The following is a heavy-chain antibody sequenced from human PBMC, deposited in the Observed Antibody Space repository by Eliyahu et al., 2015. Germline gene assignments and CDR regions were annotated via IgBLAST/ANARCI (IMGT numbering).Heavy chain of an antibody. CDR2: IYYGGNT. CDR3: ARTNYDVFTGLLGPIGAFDL. V-gene: IGHV4-39*01. CDR1: GGXXXTXSYY. J-gene: IGHJ3*01. D-gene: IGHD3-9*01. Sequence: QLQLQESGPGLVKPSETLSLTCTVSGGXXXTXSYYWGWVRQPPGKGLEWIGSIYYGGNTYYNPSLKSRLTISVDTSNNQFSLDLTSVTAADTAMYFCARTNYDVFTGLLGPIGAFDLWGRGTMATVSS.